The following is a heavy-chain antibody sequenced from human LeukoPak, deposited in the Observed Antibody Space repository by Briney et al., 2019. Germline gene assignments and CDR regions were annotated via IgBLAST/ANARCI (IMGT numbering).Heavy chain of an antibody. J-gene: IGHJ4*02. CDR2: ISGSGGNT. Sequence: PGGSLRLSCAAPGFTFSSFAMSWVRQAPGKGLEWVSTISGSGGNTYYGNSVKGRFTISRDNSKNTLYLQMNSLRAEDTAVYYCAKDRGTVTTGSDYWGQGTLVTVSS. CDR3: AKDRGTVTTGSDY. V-gene: IGHV3-23*01. D-gene: IGHD4-17*01. CDR1: GFTFSSFA.